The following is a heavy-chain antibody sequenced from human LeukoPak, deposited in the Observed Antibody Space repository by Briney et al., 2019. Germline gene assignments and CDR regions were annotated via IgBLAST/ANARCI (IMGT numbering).Heavy chain of an antibody. D-gene: IGHD3-22*01. CDR3: AGYYYDSSGYYPYYFDY. Sequence: GGSLRLSCAASGFTFSSYSMNWVRQAPGKGLEWVSYISSSSSTIYYAESLKGRFTISRDNAKNSLYMEMNSLRDEDTAVYYCAGYYYDSSGYYPYYFDYWGQGTLVTVSS. J-gene: IGHJ4*02. CDR1: GFTFSSYS. CDR2: ISSSSSTI. V-gene: IGHV3-48*02.